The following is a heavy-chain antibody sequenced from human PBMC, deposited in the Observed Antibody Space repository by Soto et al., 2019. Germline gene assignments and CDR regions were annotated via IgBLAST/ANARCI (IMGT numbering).Heavy chain of an antibody. CDR1: GYTFTSYD. CDR2: MNPNSGNT. CDR3: ARGRAGVLRFLDGPPYYGRDV. J-gene: IGHJ6*02. V-gene: IGHV1-8*01. Sequence: ASVKVSCKASGYTFTSYDINWVRQATGQGLEWMGWMNPNSGNTGYAQKFQGRVTMTRNTSISTAYMELSSLRSEATAVYYCARGRAGVLRFLDGPPYYGRDVGGQGTRVTVPS. D-gene: IGHD3-3*01.